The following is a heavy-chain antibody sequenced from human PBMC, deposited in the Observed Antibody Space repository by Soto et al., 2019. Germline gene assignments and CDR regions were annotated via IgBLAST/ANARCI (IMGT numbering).Heavy chain of an antibody. V-gene: IGHV1-2*02. CDR1: GFTFSAYY. CDR3: ARSPLDEYSSSWRSAYYGMDV. J-gene: IGHJ6*02. Sequence: GASVKVSCKASGFTFSAYYIYWVRQAPGQGLEWIGWINPNSGGTNNAQKFQGRVTMTRDTSTSTVYMELSALISDDTAVYFCARSPLDEYSSSWRSAYYGMDVWGQGTTVTVSS. D-gene: IGHD2-2*01. CDR2: INPNSGGT.